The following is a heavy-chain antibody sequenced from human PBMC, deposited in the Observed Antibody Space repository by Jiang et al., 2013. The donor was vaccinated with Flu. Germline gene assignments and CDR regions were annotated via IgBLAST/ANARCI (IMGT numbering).Heavy chain of an antibody. CDR1: GFSLTTRGMC. CDR3: AHRPDILDPYFDY. V-gene: IGHV2-70*12. J-gene: IGHJ4*02. Sequence: TLTCTFSGFSLTTRGMCVSWIRQPPGKALEWLALIDWADDKFYSTSLKTRLTISKDSSRNQVTLKMTNMDPVDTATYFCAHRPDILDPYFDYWGQGTLVTVSS. CDR2: IDWADDK. D-gene: IGHD3-9*01.